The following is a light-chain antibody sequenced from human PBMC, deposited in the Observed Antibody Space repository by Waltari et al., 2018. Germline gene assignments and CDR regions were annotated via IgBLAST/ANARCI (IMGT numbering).Light chain of an antibody. V-gene: IGLV1-44*01. J-gene: IGLJ1*01. CDR1: SSNIGNNP. CDR3: NSYTSSTTQV. CDR2: SHN. Sequence: QSVLTQPPSASGTPGQRVTISCSGSSSNIGNNPVNWYQQLPGTAPKLLIYSHNQRPSGVSHRISGSKSGNTASLTISGLQAEDEADYFCNSYTSSTTQVFGTGTKVTVL.